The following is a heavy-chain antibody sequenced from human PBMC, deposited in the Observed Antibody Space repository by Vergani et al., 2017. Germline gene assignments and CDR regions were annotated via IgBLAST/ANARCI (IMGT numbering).Heavy chain of an antibody. CDR2: IQFDGSNQ. D-gene: IGHD3-16*01. CDR1: GFTLSNYD. J-gene: IGHJ4*02. Sequence: QVQLLESGGGVVQRGGSLRLSCATSGFTLSNYDMQWIPPGPGKGLEFVAFIQFDGSNQYYADSVKGRFTLSRDFSKNTLYLQMNSLRTDDTATYYCAKHFRGWGIDYWGQGTQVIVSS. CDR3: AKHFRGWGIDY. V-gene: IGHV3-30*02.